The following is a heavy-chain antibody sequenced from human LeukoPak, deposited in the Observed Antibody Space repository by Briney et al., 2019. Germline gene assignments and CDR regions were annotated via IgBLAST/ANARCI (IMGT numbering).Heavy chain of an antibody. V-gene: IGHV1-18*01. CDR2: ISGYNGNT. Sequence: WASVKVSCKASGYSFNSYGISWVRQAPGQGLEWMGWISGYNGNTNFAQKFQGRVTMTTDTSTTTAYMEVRSLRSDDTAVYYCAKDSVDTAMVTIDFDYWGQGTLVTVSS. CDR1: GYSFNSYG. J-gene: IGHJ4*02. CDR3: AKDSVDTAMVTIDFDY. D-gene: IGHD5-18*01.